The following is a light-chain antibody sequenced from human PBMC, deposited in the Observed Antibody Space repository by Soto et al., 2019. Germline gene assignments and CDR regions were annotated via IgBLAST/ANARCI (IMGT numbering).Light chain of an antibody. V-gene: IGLV1-40*01. J-gene: IGLJ1*01. CDR3: QSYDSSLSGSSV. CDR1: SSNIGAGYD. Sequence: QSVLTQPPSVSVAPGQRVTISCTGSSSNIGAGYDVHGYQQLPGTAPKLLIYGNSNRPSGVPDRFSGSKSGTSASLAITGLQAEDEADYYCQSYDSSLSGSSVFGTGTKVTVL. CDR2: GNS.